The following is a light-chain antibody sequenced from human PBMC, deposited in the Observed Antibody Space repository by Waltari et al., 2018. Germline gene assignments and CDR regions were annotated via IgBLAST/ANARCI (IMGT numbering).Light chain of an antibody. CDR3: QQRINWPLT. CDR1: QSVRSF. CDR2: DAS. J-gene: IGKJ4*01. Sequence: EIVLTQSPATLSLSPGERATLSCRASQSVRSFLAWYQQTPGQAPRLLIHDASNRTTGIPVRFSGSGSGTDFTLTISSLEPEDFAVYYCQQRINWPLTFGGGTKVEIK. V-gene: IGKV3-11*01.